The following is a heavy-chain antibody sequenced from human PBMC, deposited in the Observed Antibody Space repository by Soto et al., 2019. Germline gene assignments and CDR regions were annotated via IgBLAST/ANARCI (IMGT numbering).Heavy chain of an antibody. D-gene: IGHD5-12*01. J-gene: IGHJ4*02. CDR2: IFWADDK. CDR3: AHRSRGYAYYFDQ. Sequence: QITLKESGPALVRPTQPLTLTCSFSGFSLTTRGVAVGWIRQPPGKALEWLALIFWADDKWYSPSLRSRLTITEDTTKNPVVLTMTNMDPVDTATYYCAHRSRGYAYYFDQWGQVTLVTVSS. V-gene: IGHV2-5*02. CDR1: GFSLTTRGVA.